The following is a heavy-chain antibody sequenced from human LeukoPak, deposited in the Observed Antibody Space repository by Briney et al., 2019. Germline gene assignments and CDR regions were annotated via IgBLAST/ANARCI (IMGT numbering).Heavy chain of an antibody. CDR2: ISAYNGNT. CDR3: ARFYCRGYTCYFRYGMDV. D-gene: IGHD2-15*01. J-gene: IGHJ6*02. Sequence: EASVKVSCKASGYTFTSHGINWVRQAPGQGLEWMGWISAYNGNTNYAQKLQGRVTMTTDTSTSTAYMELRSLRSDDTAMYYCARFYCRGYTCYFRYGMDVWGQGTTVTVPS. V-gene: IGHV1-18*01. CDR1: GYTFTSHG.